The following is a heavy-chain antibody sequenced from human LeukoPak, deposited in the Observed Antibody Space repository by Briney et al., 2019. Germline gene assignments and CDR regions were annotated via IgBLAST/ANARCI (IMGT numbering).Heavy chain of an antibody. D-gene: IGHD1-26*01. CDR2: IYYSGST. V-gene: IGHV4-39*02. J-gene: IGHJ4*02. CDR1: GGSISSSSYY. Sequence: PSESLSLTCTVSGGSISSSSYYWGWIRQPPGKGLEWIGSIYYSGSTYYNPSLKSRVTISVDTSKNQFSLKLSSVTAADTAVYYCARESGSYWRGLFDYWGQGTLVTVSS. CDR3: ARESGSYWRGLFDY.